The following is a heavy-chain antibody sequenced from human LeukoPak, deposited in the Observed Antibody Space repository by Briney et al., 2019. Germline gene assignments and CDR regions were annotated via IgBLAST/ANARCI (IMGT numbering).Heavy chain of an antibody. D-gene: IGHD3-10*01. V-gene: IGHV4-59*01. Sequence: SETLSLTCTVSGGSISSYYWSWIRQPPGKGLEWIGYIYYSGSTNYNPSLKSRVTISVDTSKNQFSLKLSSVTAADTAVYYCARVIYGSGIYYFDYWGQGTLVTVSS. CDR1: GGSISSYY. CDR3: ARVIYGSGIYYFDY. CDR2: IYYSGST. J-gene: IGHJ4*02.